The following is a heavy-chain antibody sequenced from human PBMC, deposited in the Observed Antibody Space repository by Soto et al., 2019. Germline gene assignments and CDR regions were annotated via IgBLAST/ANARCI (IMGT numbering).Heavy chain of an antibody. CDR3: ARDSYYYYGMDV. J-gene: IGHJ6*02. CDR1: GASVSSGSYY. Sequence: SETLSLTCNVSGASVSSGSYYWSWIRQPPGKGLEWIGYIYYSGTTNYNTPLRSRVTISLDTSKNRFSLKLSSVTAADTAVYYCARDSYYYYGMDVWGQGTTVTVSS. CDR2: IYYSGTT. V-gene: IGHV4-61*01.